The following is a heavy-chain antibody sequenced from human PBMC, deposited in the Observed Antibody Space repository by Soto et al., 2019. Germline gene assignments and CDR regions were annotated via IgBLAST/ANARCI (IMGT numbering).Heavy chain of an antibody. Sequence: EVLLVESGGGLVQSGGSLRLSCAASTSTFSRYGMNWVRQAPGKGLEWISFISPSGVTIYYADSVRGRFTISRDNAKNSLFLQMNTLRDDDTAVYYCVRGGTPVATIGDHWGQGTRVTVSS. V-gene: IGHV3-48*02. D-gene: IGHD5-12*01. CDR3: VRGGTPVATIGDH. CDR2: ISPSGVTI. J-gene: IGHJ4*02. CDR1: TSTFSRYG.